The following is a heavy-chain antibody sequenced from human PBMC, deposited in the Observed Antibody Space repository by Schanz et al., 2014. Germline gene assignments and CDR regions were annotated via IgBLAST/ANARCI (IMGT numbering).Heavy chain of an antibody. Sequence: QVQLVQSGPEVKKPGASVRVSCKASGYTFSSYDINWVRQATGQGLEWMGWINPNRGNTGYAQKFQGRVTMTSDTSIDTAYMELTSLRSEDTAVYYCARGSYYFDYWGQGTLVTASS. V-gene: IGHV1-8*02. J-gene: IGHJ4*02. CDR3: ARGSYYFDY. CDR1: GYTFSSYD. CDR2: INPNRGNT.